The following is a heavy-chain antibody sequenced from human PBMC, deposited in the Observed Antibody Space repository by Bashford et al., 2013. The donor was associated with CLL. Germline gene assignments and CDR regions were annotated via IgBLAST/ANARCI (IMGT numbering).Heavy chain of an antibody. V-gene: IGHV1-18*01. D-gene: IGHD5-24*01. CDR3: ARKVATSDY. Sequence: ASVKVSCKASGYGFTRYCITWVRQAPRQGLEWMGWISAYNGNTNYARKIQGRVTMTTDTSTSTAYMELRSLTSDDTAMYYCARKVATSDYWGQGTLVTVSS. J-gene: IGHJ4*02. CDR1: GYGFTRYC. CDR2: ISAYNGNT.